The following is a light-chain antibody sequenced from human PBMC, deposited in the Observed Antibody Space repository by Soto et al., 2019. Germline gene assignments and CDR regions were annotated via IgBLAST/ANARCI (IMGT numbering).Light chain of an antibody. V-gene: IGKV1-39*01. CDR1: QSISSY. J-gene: IGKJ1*01. Sequence: DIQMTQSPSSLSASVGDRVTITCRASQSISSYLNWYQQKPGKAPKLLIYAASSLQSGVPSRFSGSGSGTDFTLTISSLQREDFATYHCQQSYNAPLTFGQGTKVDIK. CDR3: QQSYNAPLT. CDR2: AAS.